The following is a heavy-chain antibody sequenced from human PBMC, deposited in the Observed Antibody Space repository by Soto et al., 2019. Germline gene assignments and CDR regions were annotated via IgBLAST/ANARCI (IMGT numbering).Heavy chain of an antibody. CDR2: ISSYNGNT. CDR3: ARQQWVDYSYGMYV. Sequence: QVQLVQSGAEVKKPGASVKVSCKASGYTFTTYGISWVRQAPGQGLEWMGWISSYNGNTNYAQKIQGRVTMTTDTSTSTAYMELRSLRSDDTAVYYCARQQWVDYSYGMYVWGQGTTVTVSS. CDR1: GYTFTTYG. V-gene: IGHV1-18*01. J-gene: IGHJ6*02. D-gene: IGHD6-19*01.